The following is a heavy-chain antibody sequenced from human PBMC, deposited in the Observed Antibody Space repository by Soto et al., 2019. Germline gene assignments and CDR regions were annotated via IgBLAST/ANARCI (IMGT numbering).Heavy chain of an antibody. J-gene: IGHJ6*02. CDR3: AASIFYYGMDV. Sequence: PGESLKISCKGSGYTFTNCWIGWVRQMPGKGLEWMGIIYPGDSDTKYNPSFQGQVTISADKPITTTYLRWTSLKASDTAIYYCAASIFYYGMDVWGQGTTVTVSS. CDR1: GYTFTNCW. V-gene: IGHV5-51*01. CDR2: IYPGDSDT.